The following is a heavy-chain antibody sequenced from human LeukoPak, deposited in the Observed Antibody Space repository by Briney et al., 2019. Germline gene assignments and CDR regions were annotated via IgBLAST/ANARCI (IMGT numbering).Heavy chain of an antibody. Sequence: SQTLSLTCAISGDSVSSNSAAWNWIRQSPSRGLEWLGKTYYRSKWYSDYAVSVQSRITINPDTSKNQFSLHLNSVTPEDTAVYYCAYEVEQQLVRAWFDPWGQGTLVTVSS. J-gene: IGHJ5*02. V-gene: IGHV6-1*01. CDR3: AYEVEQQLVRAWFDP. CDR2: TYYRSKWYS. D-gene: IGHD6-13*01. CDR1: GDSVSSNSAA.